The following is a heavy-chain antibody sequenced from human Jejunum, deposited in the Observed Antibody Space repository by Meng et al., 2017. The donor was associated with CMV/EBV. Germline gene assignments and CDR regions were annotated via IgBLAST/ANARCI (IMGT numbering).Heavy chain of an antibody. CDR3: ARGRLTGYFDY. D-gene: IGHD2-8*01. CDR1: GFTFSSYG. Sequence: AASGFTFSSYGMQWVRQAPGKGLEWVAYIRYDGSVKYYIDSVKGRFTISRDISKNTLYLQMNSLRAEDTAVYYCARGRLTGYFDYWGQGTLVTVSS. CDR2: IRYDGSVK. V-gene: IGHV3-30*02. J-gene: IGHJ4*02.